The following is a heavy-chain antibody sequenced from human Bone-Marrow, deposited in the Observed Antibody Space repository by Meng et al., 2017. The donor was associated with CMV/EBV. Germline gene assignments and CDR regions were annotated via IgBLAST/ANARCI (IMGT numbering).Heavy chain of an antibody. D-gene: IGHD3-3*01. Sequence: GSYYWSWIRQPQGKGLEWIGYIYYSGSTNYNPSLKSRVTISVDTSKNQFSLKLSSVTAADTAVYYCARGGRYYDFWSGYYKNNWFDPWGQGTLVTVSS. CDR1: GSYY. J-gene: IGHJ5*02. CDR3: ARGGRYYDFWSGYYKNNWFDP. CDR2: IYYSGST. V-gene: IGHV4-61*01.